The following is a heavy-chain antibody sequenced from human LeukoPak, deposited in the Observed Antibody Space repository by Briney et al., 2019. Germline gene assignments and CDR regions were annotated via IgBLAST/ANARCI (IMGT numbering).Heavy chain of an antibody. J-gene: IGHJ4*02. Sequence: GGSLRLPCAASGFTFSSYAMSWVRQAPGKGLEWVSAISGSGGSTYYADSVKGRFTISRDNSKNTLYLQMNSLRAEDTAVYYCAKDPRVITFGGVIVDDYWGQGTLVTVSS. CDR2: ISGSGGST. CDR3: AKDPRVITFGGVIVDDY. CDR1: GFTFSSYA. D-gene: IGHD3-16*02. V-gene: IGHV3-23*01.